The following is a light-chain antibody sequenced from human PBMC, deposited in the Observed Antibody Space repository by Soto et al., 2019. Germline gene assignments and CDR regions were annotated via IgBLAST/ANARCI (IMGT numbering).Light chain of an antibody. Sequence: DIQMTQSPSTLSASVGDRVTITCRASQSISSWLAWYQQKPGKAPKLLIYTASSLESGVPSRFSGSGSGTEFTLTISSLHPDDLATCYCQQYNSYPWTFGQGTKVEIK. J-gene: IGKJ1*01. CDR3: QQYNSYPWT. CDR2: TAS. V-gene: IGKV1-5*03. CDR1: QSISSW.